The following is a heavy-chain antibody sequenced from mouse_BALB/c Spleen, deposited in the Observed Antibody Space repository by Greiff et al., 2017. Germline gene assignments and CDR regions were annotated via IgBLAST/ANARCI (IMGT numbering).Heavy chain of an antibody. J-gene: IGHJ4*01. D-gene: IGHD2-1*01. Sequence: LQESGPGLVAPSQSLSITCTVSGFSLTSYGVHWVRQPPGKGLEWLGVIWAGGSTNYNSALMSRLSISKDNSKSQVFLKMNSLQTDDTAMYYCAREDGNYEEGAMDYWGQGTSVTVSS. V-gene: IGHV2-9*02. CDR3: AREDGNYEEGAMDY. CDR1: GFSLTSYG. CDR2: IWAGGST.